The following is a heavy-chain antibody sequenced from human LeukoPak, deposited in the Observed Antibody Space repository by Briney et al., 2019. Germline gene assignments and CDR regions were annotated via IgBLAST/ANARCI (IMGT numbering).Heavy chain of an antibody. J-gene: IGHJ3*02. CDR2: IWYDGSHK. CDR3: AKSGWFYQRNFDAFGI. Sequence: GRSLRLSCAASGFTFSSDGVRWVRQAPGKGLEWVAVIWYDGSHKYYADSVKGRFTISRDNSKNTLYLEMNSLRAEDTAVYYCAKSGWFYQRNFDAFGIWGHGTMVTVSS. V-gene: IGHV3-33*03. D-gene: IGHD6-19*01. CDR1: GFTFSSDG.